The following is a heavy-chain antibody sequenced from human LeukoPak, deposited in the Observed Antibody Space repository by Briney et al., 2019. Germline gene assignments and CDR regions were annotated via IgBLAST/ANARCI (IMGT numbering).Heavy chain of an antibody. CDR3: AKCGNSGCHLIDY. CDR1: GSTFNTKA. V-gene: IGHV3-23*01. D-gene: IGHD5-12*01. CDR2: ISGRTGGT. J-gene: IGHJ4*02. Sequence: QAGGSLRLSCAASGSTFNTKAMSWVRQAPGKGLDWVSAISGRTGGTYYADSVKGRFTISRDNSKSTLYLQMDSLRAEDTAVYYCAKCGNSGCHLIDYWGQGTLVTVSS.